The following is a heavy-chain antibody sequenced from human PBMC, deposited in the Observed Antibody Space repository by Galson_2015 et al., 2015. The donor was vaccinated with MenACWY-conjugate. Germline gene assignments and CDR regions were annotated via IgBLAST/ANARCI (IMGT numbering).Heavy chain of an antibody. Sequence: SLRLSCAASGFTFRNAWMSWVRQAPGKGLEWLGRIKSETDGGTTDYAAPVKGRFTISRDDSENTLYLQLNSLKTEDTAVYYCNTYRAWAVLPATNFYGMDVWGQGTTVTVSS. CDR2: IKSETDGGTT. J-gene: IGHJ6*02. V-gene: IGHV3-15*01. D-gene: IGHD2-2*01. CDR1: GFTFRNAW. CDR3: NTYRAWAVLPATNFYGMDV.